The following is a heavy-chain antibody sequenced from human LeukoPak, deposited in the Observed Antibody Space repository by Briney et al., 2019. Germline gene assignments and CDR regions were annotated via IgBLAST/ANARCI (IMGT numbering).Heavy chain of an antibody. V-gene: IGHV3-33*01. D-gene: IGHD5-12*01. Sequence: GRSLRLSCAASGFTFGSYGMHWVRQAPGKGLEWVAVIWYDGSNKYYADSVKGRFTISRDNSKNTLYLQMNSLRAEDTAVYYCARGNFGYSGYDYGDYEDYWGQGTLVTVSS. CDR2: IWYDGSNK. CDR1: GFTFGSYG. J-gene: IGHJ4*02. CDR3: ARGNFGYSGYDYGDYEDY.